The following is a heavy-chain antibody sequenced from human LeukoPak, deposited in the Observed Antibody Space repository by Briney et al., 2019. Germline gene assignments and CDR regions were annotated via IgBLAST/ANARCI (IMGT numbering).Heavy chain of an antibody. CDR1: AYSISSGYY. V-gene: IGHV4-38-2*02. Sequence: SETLSLTCTVSAYSISSGYYWGWIRQPPGKGLEWIGSIYHSGSTYYNPSLKSRVTTSIDTTKNQVSLKLSSVPATDTAVYYCARVPYRNFDYWGEGTLVSVSS. D-gene: IGHD4-11*01. CDR2: IYHSGST. CDR3: ARVPYRNFDY. J-gene: IGHJ4*02.